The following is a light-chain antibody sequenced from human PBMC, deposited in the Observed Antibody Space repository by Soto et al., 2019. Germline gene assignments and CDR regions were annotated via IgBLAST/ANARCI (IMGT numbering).Light chain of an antibody. CDR2: VAS. CDR1: QSVSSSY. V-gene: IGKV3-20*01. J-gene: IGKJ3*01. CDR3: QQYGSSIFT. Sequence: EIVLTQSPGTLSLSPGERATLSCRASQSVSSSYLAWYQQKPGQAPRLLIYVASSRATAIPDRFSGSGSGTDFTLTISRLEPEDFAVYYCQQYGSSIFTFGPGTKVDIK.